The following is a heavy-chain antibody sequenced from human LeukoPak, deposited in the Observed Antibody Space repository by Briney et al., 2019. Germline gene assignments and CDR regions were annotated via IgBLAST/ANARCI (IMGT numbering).Heavy chain of an antibody. D-gene: IGHD7-27*01. Sequence: GESLKISCKGSGYSFTSYWIGWVLQMAGKGLEWMVIIYPGDSDTRYSPSFQGQVTISADKSISTAYLQWSSLKASDTAMYYCARWESGDTFSPGFDYWGQGTLVTVSS. V-gene: IGHV5-51*01. J-gene: IGHJ4*02. CDR3: ARWESGDTFSPGFDY. CDR1: GYSFTSYW. CDR2: IYPGDSDT.